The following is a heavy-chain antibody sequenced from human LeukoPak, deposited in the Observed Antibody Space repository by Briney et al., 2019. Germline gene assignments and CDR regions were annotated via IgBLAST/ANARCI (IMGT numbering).Heavy chain of an antibody. CDR3: ARDMGRAWYGPPDY. D-gene: IGHD6-13*01. V-gene: IGHV3-33*01. Sequence: TGRSLRLSCAASGFIFSNYGMHWVRQAPGKRLERVAVIWNDGSETFHADSVKGRFRIARDNSKNTLYLQMNSLRAEDTAVYFCARDMGRAWYGPPDYWGQGTLVTVSS. J-gene: IGHJ4*02. CDR1: GFIFSNYG. CDR2: IWNDGSET.